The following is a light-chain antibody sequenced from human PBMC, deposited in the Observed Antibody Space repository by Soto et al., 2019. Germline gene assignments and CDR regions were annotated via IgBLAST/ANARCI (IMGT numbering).Light chain of an antibody. CDR1: SSDVGGYNY. CDR3: SSYTTSNTRQIV. V-gene: IGLV2-14*03. J-gene: IGLJ1*01. Sequence: QSALKQPASGSGVALHSSNITYTGTSSDVGGYNYVSWYQHHPGKAPKLIIYDVSNRPSGVSNPFSGSKSGNTASLTISGLQPEDEADYYCSSYTTSNTRQIVFGTGTKVTVL. CDR2: DVS.